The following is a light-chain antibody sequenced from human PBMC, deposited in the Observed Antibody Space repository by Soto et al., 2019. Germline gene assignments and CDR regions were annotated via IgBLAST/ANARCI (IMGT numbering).Light chain of an antibody. Sequence: EIVLTQSPGTLSLSPGERATLSCRASQSVNNNYLAWYQQKPGQAPRLLIYGASRTATGIPDRFSGSGSGTAFTLTISSLEPEDFAVYSCQQSGSSPLTFGGGTKVEIK. CDR1: QSVNNNY. CDR3: QQSGSSPLT. J-gene: IGKJ4*01. CDR2: GAS. V-gene: IGKV3-20*01.